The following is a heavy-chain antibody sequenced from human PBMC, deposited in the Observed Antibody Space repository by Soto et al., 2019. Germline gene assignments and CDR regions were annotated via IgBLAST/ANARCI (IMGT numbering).Heavy chain of an antibody. CDR2: IHPADSHT. CDR3: ARALTYYYDRRGYFDY. Sequence: PGESLKISCKGSGYSFTRNWIAWVRRMPGKGLEWMGIIHPADSHTTYNPSFQGQVTMSADRSISTAYLLWSSLEASDTAIYYCARALTYYYDRRGYFDYWGQGTPVTVSS. J-gene: IGHJ4*02. CDR1: GYSFTRNW. V-gene: IGHV5-51*01. D-gene: IGHD3-22*01.